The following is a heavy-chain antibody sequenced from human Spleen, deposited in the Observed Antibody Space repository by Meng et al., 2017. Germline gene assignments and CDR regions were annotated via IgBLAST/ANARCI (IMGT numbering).Heavy chain of an antibody. Sequence: GESLKISCAASGFTFSSYWMSWVRQAPGKGLEWVANIKQDGSEKYYVDSARGRFTISRDNDKNSLYLQMNSLRGEDTAVYYCARDPKMGVTANDAFDIWGQGTMVTVSS. CDR1: GFTFSSYW. J-gene: IGHJ3*02. D-gene: IGHD2-21*02. CDR2: IKQDGSEK. CDR3: ARDPKMGVTANDAFDI. V-gene: IGHV3-7*01.